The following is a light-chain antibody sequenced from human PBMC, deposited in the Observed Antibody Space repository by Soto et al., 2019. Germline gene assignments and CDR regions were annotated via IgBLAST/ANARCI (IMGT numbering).Light chain of an antibody. J-gene: IGKJ5*01. V-gene: IGKV3-11*01. CDR1: QSVSSY. CDR3: QQRSDWPIT. CDR2: EAS. Sequence: EIVLTQSPATLSLYPGERATLSCRASQSVSSYLAWYQQKPGQAPRLLIYEASNRATGIPARFSGSGSGTDFTLTISSLEPEDFAVYYCQQRSDWPITFGQGT.